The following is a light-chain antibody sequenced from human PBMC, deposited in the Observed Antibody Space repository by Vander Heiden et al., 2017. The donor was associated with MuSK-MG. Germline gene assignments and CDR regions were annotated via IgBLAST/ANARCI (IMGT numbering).Light chain of an antibody. CDR3: QQDDNRPWT. CDR1: QDISNY. CDR2: DAS. Sequence: DIQMTQSPSSMSASVGDRVTITCQASQDISNYLNWYQQKPGNAPTLLIYDASNLATGVPGRFSGSGSGTDFTFTISSLEPEDIAIYYCQQDDNRPWTFGQGTKVEIK. J-gene: IGKJ1*01. V-gene: IGKV1-33*01.